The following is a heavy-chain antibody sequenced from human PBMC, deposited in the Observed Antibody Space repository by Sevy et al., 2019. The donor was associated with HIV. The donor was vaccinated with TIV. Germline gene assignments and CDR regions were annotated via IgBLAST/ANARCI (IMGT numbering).Heavy chain of an antibody. CDR1: GFAFRSRA. CDR2: ISGGGGDT. V-gene: IGHV3-23*01. J-gene: IGHJ4*02. CDR3: AKGLPDYGDYLLAF. Sequence: GGSLRLSCVASGFAFRSRAMSWVRQAPGNGLEWVSAISGGGGDTYYAPSVKGRFTISRDNSKDTLYLHLNSLRADDTAMFYCAKGLPDYGDYLLAFWGQGTLVTVSS. D-gene: IGHD4-17*01.